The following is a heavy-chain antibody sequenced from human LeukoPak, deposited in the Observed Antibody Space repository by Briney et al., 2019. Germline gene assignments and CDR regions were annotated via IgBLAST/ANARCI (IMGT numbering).Heavy chain of an antibody. D-gene: IGHD4-11*01. CDR3: ARDLDYSTGFDY. J-gene: IGHJ4*02. V-gene: IGHV3-21*01. CDR2: ISSTGTYI. CDR1: GFTLSSSTFGSYT. Sequence: GGSLRLSCATSGFTLSSSTFGSYTMNWVRQAPGKGLEWVSSISSTGTYIYYTDSVKGQFTISRDIANSLLYLQMNSLRADDTAVYYCARDLDYSTGFDYWGQGTLVTVSS.